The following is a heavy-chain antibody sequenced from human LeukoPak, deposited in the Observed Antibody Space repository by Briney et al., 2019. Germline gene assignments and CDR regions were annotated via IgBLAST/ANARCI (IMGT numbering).Heavy chain of an antibody. D-gene: IGHD3-16*02. V-gene: IGHV1-69*05. CDR2: IIPIFGTA. J-gene: IGHJ4*02. CDR1: GYTFISYD. CDR3: ACRYYDYVWGSYPK. Sequence: GASVKVSCKASGYTFISYDINWVRQAPGQGLEWMGGIIPIFGTANYAQKFQGRVTITTDESTSTAYMELSSLRSEDTAVYYCACRYYDYVWGSYPKWGQGTLVTVSS.